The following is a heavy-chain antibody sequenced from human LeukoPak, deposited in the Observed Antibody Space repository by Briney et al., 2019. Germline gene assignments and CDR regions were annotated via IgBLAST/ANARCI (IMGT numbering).Heavy chain of an antibody. CDR3: ARGRRDGYRLYYMDV. D-gene: IGHD5-24*01. Sequence: PSETLSLTCTVSGGFITSSSYYWGWIRQPPGKGLEWIGTIYYSGSTNYNPFLKSRVTISVDTSKNQFSLKLSSVTAADTSVYYCARGRRDGYRLYYMDVWGKGTTVTISS. J-gene: IGHJ6*03. CDR2: IYYSGST. V-gene: IGHV4-39*01. CDR1: GGFITSSSYY.